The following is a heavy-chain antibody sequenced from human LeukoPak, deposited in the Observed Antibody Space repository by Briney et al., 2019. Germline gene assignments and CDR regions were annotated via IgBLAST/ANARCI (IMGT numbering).Heavy chain of an antibody. V-gene: IGHV3-7*01. CDR3: AREYLWGHYLDY. Sequence: GGSLRLSCAASGFTFSAYWMHWVRQAPGKGLEWLADIRQDGDQTYYADSVKGRFTISRDNSKNTLYLQMNSLRAEDTAVYYCAREYLWGHYLDYWGQGTLVTVSS. CDR2: IRQDGDQT. CDR1: GFTFSAYW. J-gene: IGHJ4*02. D-gene: IGHD3-16*01.